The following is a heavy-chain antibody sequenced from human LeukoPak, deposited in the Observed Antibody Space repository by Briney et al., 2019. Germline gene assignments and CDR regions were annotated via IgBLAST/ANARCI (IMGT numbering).Heavy chain of an antibody. D-gene: IGHD2-2*01. CDR3: ARADCSSTSCSGV. Sequence: SETLSLTCGVYGGSFSGSYWSWIRQPPGKGLEWIGEISHSGSISYNSSIKSRVTISVDTSKNQFSLRLRSVTAADTAVYYCARADCSSTSCSGVWGQGTTVTVS. CDR2: ISHSGSI. V-gene: IGHV4-34*01. CDR1: GGSFSGSY. J-gene: IGHJ6*02.